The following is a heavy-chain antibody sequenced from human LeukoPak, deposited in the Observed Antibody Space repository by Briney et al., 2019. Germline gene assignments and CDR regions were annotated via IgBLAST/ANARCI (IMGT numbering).Heavy chain of an antibody. CDR2: ISGSGGST. D-gene: IGHD2/OR15-2a*01. CDR1: GFTFSSYG. V-gene: IGHV3-23*01. CDR3: AKDRSFANSFDY. Sequence: GGSLRLSCAASGFTFSSYGMHWVRQAPGKGLEWVSAISGSGGSTYYADSVKGRFTISRDNSKNTLYLQMNSLRAEDTAVYYCAKDRSFANSFDYWGQGTLVTVSS. J-gene: IGHJ4*02.